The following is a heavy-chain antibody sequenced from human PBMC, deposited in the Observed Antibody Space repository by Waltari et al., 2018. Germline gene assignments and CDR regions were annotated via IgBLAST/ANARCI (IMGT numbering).Heavy chain of an antibody. Sequence: QVQLQQWGAGLLKPSETLSLTCAVYGGSFSGYYWSWIRQPPGKGLEWIGEINHSGSTNYNPSLKSRVTISVDTSKNQFSLKLSSVTAADTAVYYCARGPHYLYYGSGSYYNVVYYYYMDVWGKGTTVTVSS. CDR3: ARGPHYLYYGSGSYYNVVYYYYMDV. CDR2: INHSGST. D-gene: IGHD3-10*01. V-gene: IGHV4-34*01. CDR1: GGSFSGYY. J-gene: IGHJ6*03.